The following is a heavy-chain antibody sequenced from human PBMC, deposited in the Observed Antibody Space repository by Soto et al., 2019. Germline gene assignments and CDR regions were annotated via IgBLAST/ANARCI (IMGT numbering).Heavy chain of an antibody. CDR3: TRDGYPFALEG. V-gene: IGHV3-7*03. CDR2: IKTDESEK. D-gene: IGHD5-12*01. J-gene: IGHJ6*02. Sequence: EVQLVESGGGLVQPGGSLRLSCAASGFTFSTYWMSWVRQAPGKGLEWVANIKTDESEKYYVDSVRGRFTTSRDNARNLFYLQMKSLTGEDTGVYYCTRDGYPFALEGWGLGNSGTVSS. CDR1: GFTFSTYW.